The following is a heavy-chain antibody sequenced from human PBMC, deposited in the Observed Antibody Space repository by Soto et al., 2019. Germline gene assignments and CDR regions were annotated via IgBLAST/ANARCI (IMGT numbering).Heavy chain of an antibody. J-gene: IGHJ6*02. CDR1: GFTFSSYG. CDR3: AKGVGGYSYGHSGYYYGMDV. Sequence: QVQLVESGGGVVQPGRSLRLSCAASGFTFSSYGMHWVRQAPGKGLEWVAVISYDGSNKYYADSVKGRFTISRDNSKNTLYLQMNSLRAEDTAVYYCAKGVGGYSYGHSGYYYGMDVWGQGTTVTVSS. V-gene: IGHV3-30*18. D-gene: IGHD5-18*01. CDR2: ISYDGSNK.